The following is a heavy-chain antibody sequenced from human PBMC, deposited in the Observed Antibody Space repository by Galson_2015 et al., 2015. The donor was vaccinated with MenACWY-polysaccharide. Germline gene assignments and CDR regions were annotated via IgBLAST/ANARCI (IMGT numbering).Heavy chain of an antibody. CDR3: ARRGGYSGYDHDNWFDP. Sequence: SLRLSCAASGFTFSNYWVSWVRQAPGKGLEWVANIKQDGSEKYYVDSVKGRFTISRDNAKNSVHLQMNSLRAEDTAVYYCARRGGYSGYDHDNWFDPWGQGTLVTVSS. CDR2: IKQDGSEK. V-gene: IGHV3-7*01. CDR1: GFTFSNYW. D-gene: IGHD5-12*01. J-gene: IGHJ5*02.